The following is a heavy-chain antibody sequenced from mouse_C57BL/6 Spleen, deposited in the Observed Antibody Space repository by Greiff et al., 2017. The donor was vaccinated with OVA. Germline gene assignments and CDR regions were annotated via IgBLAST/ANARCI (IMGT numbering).Heavy chain of an antibody. CDR3: TRGYYGRSWGWYFDV. D-gene: IGHD1-1*01. V-gene: IGHV1-5*01. J-gene: IGHJ1*03. CDR1: GYTFTSYW. Sequence: EVQVVESGTVLARPGASVKMSCKTSGYTFTSYWMHWVKQRPGQGLEWIGAIYPGNSDTSYNQKFKGKANLTAVTSASTAYMELSSLTNEDSAVYCCTRGYYGRSWGWYFDVWGTGTTVTVSS. CDR2: IYPGNSDT.